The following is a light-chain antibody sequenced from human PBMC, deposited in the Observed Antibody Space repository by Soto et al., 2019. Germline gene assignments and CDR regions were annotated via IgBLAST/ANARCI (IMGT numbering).Light chain of an antibody. CDR1: QSVSRSY. CDR2: IAS. V-gene: IGKV3-20*01. Sequence: EVVLTQSPGTLSLSPGERATLSCRASQSVSRSYLAWYQQKPGQAPRLLIYIASSRATGIPDTFSGSGSGTDFTLTISRLEPEDFAMYYCQQYGSSPYTFGQATKLEIK. J-gene: IGKJ2*01. CDR3: QQYGSSPYT.